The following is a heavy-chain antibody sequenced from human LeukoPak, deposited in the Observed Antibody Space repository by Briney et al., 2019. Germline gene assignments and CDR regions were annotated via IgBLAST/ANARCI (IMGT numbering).Heavy chain of an antibody. J-gene: IGHJ1*01. CDR2: IYYSGST. CDR3: ARSGGYSSSWYRKEKYFQH. CDR1: GGSISSYY. V-gene: IGHV4-59*01. D-gene: IGHD6-13*01. Sequence: SETLSLTCTVSGGSISSYYWSWIRQPPGKGLEWIGYIYYSGSTNYNPSLKSRVTISVDTPKNQFSLKLSSVTAADTAVYYCARSGGYSSSWYRKEKYFQHWGQGTLVTVSS.